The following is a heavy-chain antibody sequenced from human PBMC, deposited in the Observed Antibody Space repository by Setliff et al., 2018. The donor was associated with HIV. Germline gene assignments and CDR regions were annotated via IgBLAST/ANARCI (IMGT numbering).Heavy chain of an antibody. CDR3: ARQAWPNFDY. CDR2: IYYSGST. V-gene: IGHV4-39*01. Sequence: LSETLSLTCSVSGGSISSSSYYWGWIRQPPGKGLEWIGSIYYSGSTYYNPSLKSRVTVSVDTSKNHFSLNLGSVTAADTAVYFCARQAWPNFDYWGQGTLVTVSS. J-gene: IGHJ4*02. CDR1: GGSISSSSYY.